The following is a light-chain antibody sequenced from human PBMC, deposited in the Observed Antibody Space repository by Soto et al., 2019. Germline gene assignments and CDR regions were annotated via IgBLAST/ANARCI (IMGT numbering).Light chain of an antibody. J-gene: IGKJ1*01. CDR2: GAS. CDR3: QQYGSSPQT. CDR1: QSVTSSY. Sequence: DIVLTQSPGTLSLSPGERATLSCRASQSVTSSYLAWYQQKPGQAPRLLIYGASSRATGIPDRFSGSGSGTDFTLTINRLEPEDVAVYYCQQYGSSPQTFGQGTKVEIK. V-gene: IGKV3-20*01.